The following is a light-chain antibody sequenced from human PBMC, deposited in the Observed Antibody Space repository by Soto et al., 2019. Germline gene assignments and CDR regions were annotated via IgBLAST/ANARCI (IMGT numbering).Light chain of an antibody. J-gene: IGLJ1*01. CDR1: SSYGAASNF. CDR2: EVS. V-gene: IGLV2-8*01. CDR3: TSYEGSSYV. Sequence: QSALTQPPSTSASPGQSVIISCTGTSSYGAASNFVSWQQQHPGKAPKLMIYEVSKRASGGPHRFSGSKSGNKASLTVSGLQAEDEDDSYSTSYEGSSYVFGPGTKGTAL.